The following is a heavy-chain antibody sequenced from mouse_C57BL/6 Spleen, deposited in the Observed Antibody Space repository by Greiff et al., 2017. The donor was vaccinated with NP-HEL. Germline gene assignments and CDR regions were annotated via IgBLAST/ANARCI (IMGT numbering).Heavy chain of an antibody. CDR1: GFSLTSYG. CDR3: ARNEGMIMYFDY. D-gene: IGHD2-4*01. J-gene: IGHJ2*01. CDR2: IWRGGGT. V-gene: IGHV2-2*01. Sequence: QVQLKESGPGLVQPSPSLSITCTVSGFSLTSYGVHWVSQSPGQGLEWLGVIWRGGGTAYNAAFISRLSTSKDNSKSQVFFKMNSLQADDTAIYYCARNEGMIMYFDYWGQGTTLTVSS.